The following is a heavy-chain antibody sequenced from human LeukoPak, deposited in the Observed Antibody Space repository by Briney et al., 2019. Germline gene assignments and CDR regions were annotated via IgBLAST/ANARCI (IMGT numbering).Heavy chain of an antibody. Sequence: SETLSLTCTVSGGSISSSSYYWGWIRQPPGKGLEWIGSIYYSGSTYYNLSLKSRVTISVDTSKNQFSLKLSSVTAADTAVYYCARRKASLWFGELLGNWFDPWGQGTLVTVSS. D-gene: IGHD3-10*01. CDR3: ARRKASLWFGELLGNWFDP. CDR1: GGSISSSSYY. CDR2: IYYSGST. J-gene: IGHJ5*02. V-gene: IGHV4-39*01.